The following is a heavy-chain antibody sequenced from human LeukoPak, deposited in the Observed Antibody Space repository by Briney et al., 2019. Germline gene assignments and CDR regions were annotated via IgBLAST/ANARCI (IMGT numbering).Heavy chain of an antibody. V-gene: IGHV1-69*13. J-gene: IGHJ4*02. CDR2: IIPIFGTA. CDR1: GGTFSSYA. D-gene: IGHD6-13*01. Sequence: ASVKVSCKASGGTFSSYAISWVRQAPGQGLEWMGGIIPIFGTANYAQKFQGRVTITADESTSTAYTELSSLRSEDTAVYYCARGRGSSSWYNYWGQGTLVTVSS. CDR3: ARGRGSSSWYNY.